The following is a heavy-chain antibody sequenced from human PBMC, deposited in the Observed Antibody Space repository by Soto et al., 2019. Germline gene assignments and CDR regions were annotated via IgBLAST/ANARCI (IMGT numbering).Heavy chain of an antibody. D-gene: IGHD6-19*01. J-gene: IGHJ4*02. Sequence: PGGSLRLSCAASGFTFSSYGISWIRLSPGKGLEWVAFITYGGTYTYYAHSVKGRFTISRDNSKNTLYLQMNSLRAEDTAVYYCVKEGAESSAWQFDYWGQGTLVTVSS. CDR2: ITYGGTYT. CDR3: VKEGAESSAWQFDY. V-gene: IGHV3-30*18. CDR1: GFTFSSYG.